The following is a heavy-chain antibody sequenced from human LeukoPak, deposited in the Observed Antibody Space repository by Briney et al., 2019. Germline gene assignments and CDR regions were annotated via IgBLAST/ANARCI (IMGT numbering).Heavy chain of an antibody. CDR2: IRYDGSNK. J-gene: IGHJ4*02. CDR1: GFTFSIYG. Sequence: GGSLRLSCAPSGFTFSIYGMLWVRHAPGKGLEWGGFIRYDGSNKYYADSVKGRFTISRDNSKNTLYLQMNSLRAEDTAVYYCAKDLEDIAATSSSFDYWGQGTLVTVS. D-gene: IGHD5-12*01. V-gene: IGHV3-30*02. CDR3: AKDLEDIAATSSSFDY.